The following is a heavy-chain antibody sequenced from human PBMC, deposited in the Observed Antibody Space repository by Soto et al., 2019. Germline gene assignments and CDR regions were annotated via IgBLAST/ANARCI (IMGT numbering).Heavy chain of an antibody. V-gene: IGHV1-8*01. J-gene: IGHJ6*02. CDR2: MNPNSGNT. CDR1: GYTFTSYD. Sequence: QVQLVQSGAEVKKPGASVKVSCKASGYTFTSYDINWVRQATGQGLEWMGWMNPNSGNTGYAQKFQGRVTMTRNTSISKAYMELSSLRSEETAVYYCESLPWANYYYYGMDVWGQGTTVTVSS. CDR3: ESLPWANYYYYGMDV.